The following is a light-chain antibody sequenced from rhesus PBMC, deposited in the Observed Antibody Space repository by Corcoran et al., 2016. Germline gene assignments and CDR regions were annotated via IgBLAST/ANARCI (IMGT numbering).Light chain of an antibody. CDR1: QGISSY. CDR2: YGK. CDR3: QQGRSNPYS. V-gene: IGKV1-32*02. Sequence: DIQMSQSPSSLSASAGDRVTIPCRASQGISSYLTWFQQKPGKAPKLLIYYGKSLASGVPSRFRGSGVGTDCTLTISSLQPEDVATYYGQQGRSNPYSFGQGTKVEIK. J-gene: IGKJ2*01.